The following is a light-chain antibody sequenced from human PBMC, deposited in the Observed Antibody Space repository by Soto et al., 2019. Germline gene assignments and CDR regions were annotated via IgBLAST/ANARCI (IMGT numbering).Light chain of an antibody. J-gene: IGLJ1*01. CDR1: SSDVGNYDY. CDR3: CSYAGTSTYV. Sequence: QSALTQPRSVSGSPGQSVTISCTGTSSDVGNYDYVSWYLQHPGKAPKVLISDVSRRHSGVPDRFSGSKSGNTASLTISGLLVEDEGDYYRCSYAGTSTYVFGSGTKLTVL. CDR2: DVS. V-gene: IGLV2-11*01.